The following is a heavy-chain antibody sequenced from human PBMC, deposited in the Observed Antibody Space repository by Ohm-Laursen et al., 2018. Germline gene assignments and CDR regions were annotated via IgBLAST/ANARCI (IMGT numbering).Heavy chain of an antibody. V-gene: IGHV4-61*01. CDR1: GDSLSSGPEN. J-gene: IGHJ4*02. CDR3: ARGRRTTGWPYFDN. CDR2: IYSGGNT. Sequence: SETLSLTCTVSGDSLSSGPENWSWIRQPPGQGLEYIGFIYSGGNTNYNPSLKNRVTMSVDTSKNQFPLKLNSVTAADTAVYYCARGRRTTGWPYFDNWGPGTLVIVSP. D-gene: IGHD1-1*01.